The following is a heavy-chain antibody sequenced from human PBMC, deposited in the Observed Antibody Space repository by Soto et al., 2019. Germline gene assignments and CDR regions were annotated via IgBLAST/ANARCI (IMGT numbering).Heavy chain of an antibody. CDR2: SYYSGST. CDR1: GASISSGGYF. Sequence: QVQLQESGPGLVKPSQTLSLTCTVSGASISSGGYFWTWIRQHPGKGLEWIGYSYYSGSTYYNPSLKSRVTISLDTSKNHSSLQLRSVTAADTAVYYCTREAVFGVIGHAFDIWGQGTMVTVS. V-gene: IGHV4-31*03. J-gene: IGHJ3*02. D-gene: IGHD3-3*01. CDR3: TREAVFGVIGHAFDI.